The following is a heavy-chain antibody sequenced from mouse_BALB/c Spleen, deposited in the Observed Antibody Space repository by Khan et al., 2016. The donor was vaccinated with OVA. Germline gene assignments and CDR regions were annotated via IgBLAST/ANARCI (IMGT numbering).Heavy chain of an antibody. CDR2: INPSNSYT. Sequence: QVQLKESGAELARPGASAKMSCKASGYTFTSYTMHWVRQRPGQALEWIGHINPSNSYTNYNQKFKDKATLMVDKSSSTAYMQLRSLTSEDSSVYYCGREGAYHRSDGWFAYWGQGTLVTVSA. V-gene: IGHV1-4*01. J-gene: IGHJ3*01. CDR1: GYTFTSYT. CDR3: GREGAYHRSDGWFAY. D-gene: IGHD2-14*01.